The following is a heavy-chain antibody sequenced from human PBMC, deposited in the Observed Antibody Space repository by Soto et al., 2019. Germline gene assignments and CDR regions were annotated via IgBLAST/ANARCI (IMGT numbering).Heavy chain of an antibody. CDR1: GGSISSYY. D-gene: IGHD6-6*01. CDR2: IYYSGST. Sequence: SETLSLTCTVSGGSISSYYWSWIRQPPGKGLEWIGYIYYSGSTNYDPSLKSRVSISVDTSKNQFSLKLSSVTAADTAVYYCASPYSSSSLVDYWGQGTLVTVSS. J-gene: IGHJ4*02. CDR3: ASPYSSSSLVDY. V-gene: IGHV4-59*08.